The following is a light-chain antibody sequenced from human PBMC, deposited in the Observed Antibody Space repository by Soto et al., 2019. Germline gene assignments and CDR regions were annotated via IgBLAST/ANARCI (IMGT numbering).Light chain of an antibody. J-gene: IGKJ4*01. CDR3: HQRYMWPLP. Sequence: IVLPQSPATLSLSPGERATLSCRASQSVGSNLAWYQHKPGQTPRLLIYDASKRATGIPARFSGSGSGADFTLTISSLEPEDFAVYYCHQRYMWPLPFGGGTKVDIK. CDR2: DAS. V-gene: IGKV3-11*01. CDR1: QSVGSN.